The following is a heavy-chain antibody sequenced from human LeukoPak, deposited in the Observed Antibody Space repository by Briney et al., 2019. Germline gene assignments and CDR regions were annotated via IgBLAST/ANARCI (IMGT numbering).Heavy chain of an antibody. D-gene: IGHD3-9*01. Sequence: ASVKVSCKASGYTFTSHGISWVRQAPGQGLEWMGWISAYNGNTNYTPKLQGRVTMTTDTSTTTAYMELRSLRSDDTAVYYCARAGYDILTLAPDPANDYWGQGTLVTVSS. CDR3: ARAGYDILTLAPDPANDY. CDR1: GYTFTSHG. J-gene: IGHJ4*02. V-gene: IGHV1-18*01. CDR2: ISAYNGNT.